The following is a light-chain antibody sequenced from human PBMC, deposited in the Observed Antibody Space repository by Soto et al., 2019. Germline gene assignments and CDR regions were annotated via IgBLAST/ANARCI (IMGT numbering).Light chain of an antibody. Sequence: EIVLTQSPGTLSLSPGERATLSCRASQSINSRYLAWYQQKPGQAPRLLIYDASSRATGIPDRFSRSGSGKDFTLTIRSLEPEDFAVYYCQQFGNWPACTFGPGTKVDIK. CDR2: DAS. CDR1: QSINSRY. J-gene: IGKJ3*01. V-gene: IGKV3-20*01. CDR3: QQFGNWPACT.